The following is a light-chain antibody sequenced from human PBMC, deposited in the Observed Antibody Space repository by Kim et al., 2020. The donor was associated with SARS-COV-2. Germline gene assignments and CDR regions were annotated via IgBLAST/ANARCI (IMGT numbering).Light chain of an antibody. V-gene: IGLV2-14*03. CDR3: SSYTSSSNYV. J-gene: IGLJ1*01. CDR2: AVT. Sequence: QSALTQPASVSGSPGQSITISCTGTSSDVGTYNHVSWYQHHPGKAPKLMIYAVTKRPSGVSHRFSGSKSDNTASLTISGLQGEDGADYYCSSYTSSSNYVSGAGTKVTVL. CDR1: SSDVGTYNH.